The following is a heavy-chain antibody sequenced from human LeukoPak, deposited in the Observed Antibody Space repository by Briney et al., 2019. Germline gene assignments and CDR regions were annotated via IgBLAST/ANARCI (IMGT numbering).Heavy chain of an antibody. D-gene: IGHD1-26*01. CDR1: GFTFSSYA. J-gene: IGHJ4*02. V-gene: IGHV3-64*01. CDR3: ARAALGATKAHFDY. CDR2: ISSNGGST. Sequence: PGGSLRLSCAASGFTFSSYAMHWVRQAPGKGLEYVSAISSNGGSTYYANSVKGRFTISRDNSKNTLYLQMGSLRAEDMAVYYCARAALGATKAHFDYWGQGTLVTVSS.